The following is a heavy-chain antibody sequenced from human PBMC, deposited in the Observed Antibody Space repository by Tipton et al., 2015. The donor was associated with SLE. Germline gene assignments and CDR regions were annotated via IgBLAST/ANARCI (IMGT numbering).Heavy chain of an antibody. Sequence: GLVKPSETLSLSCSVSGGSITGYDEFWAWIRQSPGKGLEWIGEINHSGSTNYNPSLKSRVTISVDTSKNQFSLKLSSVTAADTAVYYCAREGDAFDIWGQGTMVTVSS. CDR1: GGSITGYD. CDR3: AREGDAFDI. V-gene: IGHV4-34*01. J-gene: IGHJ3*02. CDR2: INHSGST.